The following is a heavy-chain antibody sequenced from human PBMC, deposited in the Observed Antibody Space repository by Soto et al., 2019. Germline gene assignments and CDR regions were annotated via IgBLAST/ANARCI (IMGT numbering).Heavy chain of an antibody. Sequence: QVQLVQSGAEVKKPGASVKVSCKASGYTFTSYDINWVRQATGQGLEWMGWMNPNSGNTGYAQKFQGRVTMTRNTSISTAYMELSSLRSEDTAVYYCARGEYSYGDRGGYYFDYWGQGTLVTVSS. J-gene: IGHJ4*02. CDR3: ARGEYSYGDRGGYYFDY. CDR1: GYTFTSYD. V-gene: IGHV1-8*01. D-gene: IGHD5-18*01. CDR2: MNPNSGNT.